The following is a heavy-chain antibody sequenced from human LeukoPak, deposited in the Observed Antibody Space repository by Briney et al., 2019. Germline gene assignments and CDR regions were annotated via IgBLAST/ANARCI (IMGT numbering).Heavy chain of an antibody. CDR3: ARDELGGEWEPPRRLDY. CDR1: GFTFSSYS. J-gene: IGHJ4*02. Sequence: QPGGSLRLSCAASGFTFSSYSMNWVRQAPGKGLEWVSCISSSSSTIYYADSVKGRFTISRDNAKNSLYLQMNSLRDEDTAVYYCARDELGGEWEPPRRLDYWGQGTLVTVSS. CDR2: ISSSSSTI. D-gene: IGHD1-26*01. V-gene: IGHV3-48*02.